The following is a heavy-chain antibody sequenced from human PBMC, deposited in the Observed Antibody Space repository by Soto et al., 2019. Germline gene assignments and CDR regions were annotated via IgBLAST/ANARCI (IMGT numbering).Heavy chain of an antibody. Sequence: QVQLVQSGAEVKKPGASVKVSCKASGYTFTSYGISWVRQAPGQGLEWMGWISAYNGNTNYAQKLQGRVTMTTDTSSRTAYMELRSLRSDDTAVYYCARGRARDRNYYYGMDVWGQGTTVTVSS. CDR3: ARGRARDRNYYYGMDV. CDR2: ISAYNGNT. J-gene: IGHJ6*02. V-gene: IGHV1-18*01. CDR1: GYTFTSYG.